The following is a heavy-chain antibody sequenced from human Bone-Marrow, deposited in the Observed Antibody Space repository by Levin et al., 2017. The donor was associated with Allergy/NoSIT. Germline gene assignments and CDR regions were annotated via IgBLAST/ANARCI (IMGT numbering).Heavy chain of an antibody. J-gene: IGHJ4*02. V-gene: IGHV1-69*13. CDR1: FFPFPLSS. CDR2: IIPIFGTT. CDR3: ARVSVSGNKTADH. Sequence: SVKVSFPSSFFPFPLSSLLFFLPSPFPGPECMGGIIPIFGTTNYAQKFQGRVTITADESTSTAYMDLSSLRSEDTAVYYCARVSVSGNKTADHWGQGTRVTVSS. D-gene: IGHD2/OR15-2a*01.